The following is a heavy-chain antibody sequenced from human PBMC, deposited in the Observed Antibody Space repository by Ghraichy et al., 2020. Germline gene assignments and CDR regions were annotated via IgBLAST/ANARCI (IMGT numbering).Heavy chain of an antibody. D-gene: IGHD1-7*01. CDR1: GFTFSIYA. CDR3: AASWNYVRY. CDR2: ISRSDDTT. J-gene: IGHJ4*02. Sequence: LSLTCAASGFTFSIYAMTWVRQAPGKGLEWVSTISRSDDTTYYADSVRGRFTISRDNSKDTLYLRLNSVRAEYTAIYYCAASWNYVRYWGQGTLVTVSS. V-gene: IGHV3-23*01.